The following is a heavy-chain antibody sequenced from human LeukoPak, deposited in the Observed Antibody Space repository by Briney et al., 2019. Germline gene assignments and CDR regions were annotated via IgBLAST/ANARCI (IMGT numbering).Heavy chain of an antibody. CDR1: GFTFSRYS. J-gene: IGHJ6*03. CDR3: ARDPYSGGYGAYYYYYMDV. CDR2: ITTSSSYM. V-gene: IGHV3-21*01. D-gene: IGHD6-19*01. Sequence: GGSLRLSCAASGFTFSRYSMNWVRRTPGKGLEWVSSITTSSSYMFYADSVRGRFTISRDNAESSLYLQMNSLRDEDTAVYYCARDPYSGGYGAYYYYYMDVWGKGTTVTVSS.